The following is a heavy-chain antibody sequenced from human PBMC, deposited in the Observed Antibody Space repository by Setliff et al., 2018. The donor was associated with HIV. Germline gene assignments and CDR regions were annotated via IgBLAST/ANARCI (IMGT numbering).Heavy chain of an antibody. Sequence: SETLSLTCTVSGGSISSGSYYWSWIRQPAGKGLEWIGRIYTSGSTNYNPSLKSRVTISVDTSKNQFSLKLSSVTAADTAVYYCARDPWVRGVIMAPDYWGQGTLVTVLL. CDR2: IYTSGST. J-gene: IGHJ4*02. D-gene: IGHD3-10*01. CDR3: ARDPWVRGVIMAPDY. V-gene: IGHV4-61*02. CDR1: GGSISSGSYY.